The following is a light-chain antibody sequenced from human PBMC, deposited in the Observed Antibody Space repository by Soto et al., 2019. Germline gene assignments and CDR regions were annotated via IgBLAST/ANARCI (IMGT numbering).Light chain of an antibody. CDR3: QQYLHWPPVST. V-gene: IGKV3-15*01. Sequence: EIVMTQSPATLSVSPGERATLSCRASQSVSTNLAWYQQKLGQAPRLLIHSVSTRATGIPAKFSGSGSGTEFTLTISSLQSEDIAVSYCQQYLHWPPVSTFGQGTKVEIK. J-gene: IGKJ2*01. CDR2: SVS. CDR1: QSVSTN.